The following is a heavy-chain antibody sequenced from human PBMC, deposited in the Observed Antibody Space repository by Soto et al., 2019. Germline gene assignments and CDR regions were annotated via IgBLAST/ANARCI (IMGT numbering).Heavy chain of an antibody. D-gene: IGHD6-19*01. CDR2: ISAYNGNT. CDR1: GYTFTSYG. J-gene: IGHJ5*02. Sequence: QVQLVQSGAEVKKPGASVKVSCKASGYTFTSYGISWVRQAPGQGLEWMGWISAYNGNTNYAQKLQGRDTMTTDTSTSTAYMELRSLRSDDTAVYYCARDQLGGSGWYSSWFDPWGQGTLVTVSS. V-gene: IGHV1-18*01. CDR3: ARDQLGGSGWYSSWFDP.